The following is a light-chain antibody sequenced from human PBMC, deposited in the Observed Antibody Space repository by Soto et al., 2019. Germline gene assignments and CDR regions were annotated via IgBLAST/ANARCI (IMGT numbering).Light chain of an antibody. CDR3: HQRSSWPIT. V-gene: IGKV3-11*01. Sequence: ELLMTQSPSTLSVSPGARATLSCRASQSVSNYLAWYQEKPGQAPRLLIYDAFNRATGIPARFSGSGSGTDFTLTISSLEPEDFAVYYCHQRSSWPITFGQGTRLEIK. CDR1: QSVSNY. CDR2: DAF. J-gene: IGKJ5*01.